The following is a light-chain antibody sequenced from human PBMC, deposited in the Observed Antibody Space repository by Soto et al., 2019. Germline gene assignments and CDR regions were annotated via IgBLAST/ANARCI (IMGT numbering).Light chain of an antibody. CDR1: SSDVGGYTY. J-gene: IGLJ1*01. CDR3: SSYAGKYIFV. CDR2: EVT. V-gene: IGLV2-8*01. Sequence: QSVLTQPPSASGSPGQSVTISCTGTSSDVGGYTYVSWYQQHPGKAPKLMIYEVTKRPSGVPDRFFGSRSGNTASLTISGLQAEDEGDYYCSSYAGKYIFVFGTGTKLTVL.